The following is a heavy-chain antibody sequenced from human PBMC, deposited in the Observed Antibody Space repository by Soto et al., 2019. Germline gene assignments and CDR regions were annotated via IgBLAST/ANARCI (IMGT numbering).Heavy chain of an antibody. CDR3: ARGGIAGEDAFDI. D-gene: IGHD6-13*01. CDR2: INPNSGGT. J-gene: IGHJ3*02. Sequence: ASVNVSCKASGYTFTGYYMHWVRQAPGQGLEWMGWINPNSGGTNYAQKFQGWVTMTRDTSISTAYMELSRLRSDDTAVYYCARGGIAGEDAFDIWGQGTMVTVSS. V-gene: IGHV1-2*04. CDR1: GYTFTGYY.